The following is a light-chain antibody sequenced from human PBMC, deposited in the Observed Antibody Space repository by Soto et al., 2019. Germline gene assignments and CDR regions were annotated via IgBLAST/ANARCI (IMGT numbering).Light chain of an antibody. CDR2: DAS. V-gene: IGKV1-13*02. J-gene: IGKJ1*01. CDR1: QGISSA. CDR3: QQYNTYFRT. Sequence: AIQLTQSPSSLSASVGDRVTITCRASQGISSALAWYQQKPGKAPKLLIFDASSLDRGVPSRFSGRGSGTEFTLTISSLQPDDFATYYCQQYNTYFRTFGPGTKVDIK.